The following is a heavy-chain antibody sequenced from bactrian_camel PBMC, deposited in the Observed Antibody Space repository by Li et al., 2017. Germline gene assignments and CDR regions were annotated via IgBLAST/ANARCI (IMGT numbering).Heavy chain of an antibody. J-gene: IGHJ4*01. D-gene: IGHD1*01. CDR1: GRTPRSNC. CDR2: IATRAHST. V-gene: IGHV3-3*01. CDR3: AADYRRGWSCAVGRREYNN. Sequence: HVQLVESGGGSVQAGGSLRLSCVISGRTPRSNCMGWFRQAPGKEREGVAAIATRAHSTYYGDFVKGRFTISQGNTKNTVYLQMNSLKPEDTAVYYCAADYRRGWSCAVGRREYNNWGQWTQVTVS.